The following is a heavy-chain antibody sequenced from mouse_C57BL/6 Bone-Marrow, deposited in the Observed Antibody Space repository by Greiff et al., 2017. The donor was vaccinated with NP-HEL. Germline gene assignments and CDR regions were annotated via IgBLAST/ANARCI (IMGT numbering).Heavy chain of an antibody. V-gene: IGHV1-76*01. CDR3: ATRYFDV. Sequence: QVQLQQSGAELVRPGASVKLSCKASGYTFTDYYINWVKQRPGQGLEWIARIYPGSGNTYYNEKFKGKATLTAEKSSSTAYMQLSSLTSEDSAVYFCATRYFDVWGTGTTVTVSS. CDR2: IYPGSGNT. CDR1: GYTFTDYY. J-gene: IGHJ1*03.